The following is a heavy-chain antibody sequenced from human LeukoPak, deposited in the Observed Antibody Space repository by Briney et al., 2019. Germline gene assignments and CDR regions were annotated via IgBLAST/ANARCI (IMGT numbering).Heavy chain of an antibody. D-gene: IGHD6-6*01. CDR2: ISYDGSNK. CDR3: ARAGYSSSSSRGPYDAFDI. Sequence: GGSLRLSCAASGFTFSSYAMHWVRQAPGKGLEWVAVISYDGSNKYYADSVEGRFTISRDNSKNTLYLQMNSLRAEDTAVYYCARAGYSSSSSRGPYDAFDIWGQGTMVTVSS. J-gene: IGHJ3*02. V-gene: IGHV3-30-3*01. CDR1: GFTFSSYA.